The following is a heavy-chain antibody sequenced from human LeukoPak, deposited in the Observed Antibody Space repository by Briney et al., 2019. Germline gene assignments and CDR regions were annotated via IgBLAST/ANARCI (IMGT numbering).Heavy chain of an antibody. V-gene: IGHV3-23*01. J-gene: IGHJ3*02. CDR2: ISGSGGST. CDR3: GKMAARRSGAFDI. Sequence: GGSLRLSFAASGFTFSSYAMSWVRQAPGKGLVWVSAISGSGGSTYYADSVKGRFTISRDNSKNTLYLQMNSLRAEDTSVYYCGKMAARRSGAFDIWGQGTMVTVSS. D-gene: IGHD6-6*01. CDR1: GFTFSSYA.